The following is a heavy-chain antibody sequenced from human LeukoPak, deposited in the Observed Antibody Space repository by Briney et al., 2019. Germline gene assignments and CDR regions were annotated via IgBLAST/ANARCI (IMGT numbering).Heavy chain of an antibody. CDR3: ASYYGSDTFDY. CDR1: GGSISSGGYY. D-gene: IGHD3-10*01. J-gene: IGHJ4*02. V-gene: IGHV4-31*03. CDR2: IYYSGST. Sequence: TSETLFLTCTVSGGSISSGGYYWSWIRQHPGKGLEWIGYIYYSGSTYYNPSLKSRVTISVDTSKNQFSLKLSSVTAADTAVYYCASYYGSDTFDYWGQGTLVTVSS.